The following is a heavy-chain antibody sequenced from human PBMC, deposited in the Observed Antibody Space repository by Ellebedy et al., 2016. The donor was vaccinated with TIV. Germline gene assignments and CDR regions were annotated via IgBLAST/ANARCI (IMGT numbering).Heavy chain of an antibody. J-gene: IGHJ2*01. Sequence: PGGSLRLSCAASGFSFSTYAMNWVRQAPGKGPEWVSVISGSGGTTYYADSAKGRFTISRANSKNTLFLQMNSLRAEDTALYYCARDFTGAGRFFDLWGRGTLVTVSS. CDR3: ARDFTGAGRFFDL. V-gene: IGHV3-23*01. CDR1: GFSFSTYA. CDR2: ISGSGGTT. D-gene: IGHD7-27*01.